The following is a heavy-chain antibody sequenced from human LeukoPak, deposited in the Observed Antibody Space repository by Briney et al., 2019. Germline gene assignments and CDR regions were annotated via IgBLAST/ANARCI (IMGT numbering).Heavy chain of an antibody. CDR2: INPNSGGT. D-gene: IGHD5-12*01. V-gene: IGHV1-2*04. Sequence: ASVKVSCKASGYTFTGYYMHWVRQAPGQGLEWMGWINPNSGGTNYAQKFQGWVTMTRDTSISTAYMELSRLRSDDTAVYYCARVPRHSGYDYSLDYWGQGTLVTVSS. J-gene: IGHJ4*02. CDR1: GYTFTGYY. CDR3: ARVPRHSGYDYSLDY.